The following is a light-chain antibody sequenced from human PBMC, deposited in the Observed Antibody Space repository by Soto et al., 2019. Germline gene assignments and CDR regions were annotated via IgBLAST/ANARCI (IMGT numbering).Light chain of an antibody. CDR1: QSVSSH. CDR3: QQRSNWPIT. Sequence: EVVLTQSPATLSLSPGDRATLSCRASQSVSSHFAWYQQKSGQAPRLLIYDASKRATGIPARFSGSGSGTDFTLTISSLEPEDFAVYYCQQRSNWPITFGQGTRLEI. V-gene: IGKV3-11*01. CDR2: DAS. J-gene: IGKJ5*01.